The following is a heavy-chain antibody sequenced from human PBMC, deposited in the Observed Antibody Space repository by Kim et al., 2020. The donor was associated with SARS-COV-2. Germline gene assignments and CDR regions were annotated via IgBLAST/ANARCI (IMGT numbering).Heavy chain of an antibody. CDR2: IYYSGST. CDR1: GGSISSYY. J-gene: IGHJ2*01. V-gene: IGHV4-59*13. CDR3: ARDRRENWYFDL. Sequence: SETLSLTCTVSGGSISSYYWSWIRQPPGKGLEWIGYIYYSGSTNYNPSLKSRVTISVDTSKNQFSLKLSSVTAADTAVYYCARDRRENWYFDLWGRGTLVTVSS.